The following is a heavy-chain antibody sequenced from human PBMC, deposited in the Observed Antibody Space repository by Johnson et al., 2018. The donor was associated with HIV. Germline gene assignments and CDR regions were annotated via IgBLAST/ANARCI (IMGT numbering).Heavy chain of an antibody. CDR1: GFTFSDYY. CDR2: IRTDGSST. CDR3: ARGGGSDWYNAFDL. V-gene: IGHV3-11*04. D-gene: IGHD6-19*01. Sequence: QVQLVESGGGVVRPGGSVKLSCQGSGFTFSDYYMTWIRQAPGKGLEWASYIRTDGSSTYYADAVKGRFTFVRDNAKNSVYLQMTSLRVEDTAVYYCARGGGSDWYNAFDLWGRGTMVTVSS. J-gene: IGHJ3*01.